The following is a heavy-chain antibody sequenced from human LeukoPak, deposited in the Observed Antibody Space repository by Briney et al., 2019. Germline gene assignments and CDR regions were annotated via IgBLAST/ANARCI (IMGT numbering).Heavy chain of an antibody. CDR2: IKSKTDGGTT. CDR3: TTGDLDPWLDY. V-gene: IGHV3-15*01. D-gene: IGHD3-9*01. J-gene: IGHJ4*02. CDR1: GFTFSNAW. Sequence: PGGSLRLSCAASGFTFSNAWMSWVRKPPGKGREWVARIKSKTDGGTTDYAAPVKGRFTISRDDSKSTLYLQMNSLKTEDTAVYYCTTGDLDPWLDYWGQGTLVTVSS.